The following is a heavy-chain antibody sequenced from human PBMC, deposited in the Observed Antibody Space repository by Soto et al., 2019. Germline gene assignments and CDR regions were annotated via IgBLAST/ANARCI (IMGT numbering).Heavy chain of an antibody. CDR3: ARDIGRIVVVPAAIHGMDV. Sequence: GASVKVSYKASGYTFTGYYMHWVRQAPGQGLEWMGWINPNSGGTNYAQKFQGWVTMTRDTSISTAYMELSRLRSDDTAVYYCARDIGRIVVVPAAIHGMDVWGQGTTVTVSS. J-gene: IGHJ6*02. D-gene: IGHD2-2*01. CDR1: GYTFTGYY. CDR2: INPNSGGT. V-gene: IGHV1-2*04.